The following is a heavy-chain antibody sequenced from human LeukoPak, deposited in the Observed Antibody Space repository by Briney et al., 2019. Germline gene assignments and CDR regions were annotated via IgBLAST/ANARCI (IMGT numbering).Heavy chain of an antibody. Sequence: GGSLRLSCAASGFTFSSYSMNWVRQAPGKGLEWVSSISSSSSYIYYADSVKGRFTISRDNAKNSLYLQMNSLRAEDTAVYYCARDWYDILTGYPYYYYYYMDVWGKGTTVTVSS. J-gene: IGHJ6*03. V-gene: IGHV3-21*01. CDR1: GFTFSSYS. CDR3: ARDWYDILTGYPYYYYYYMDV. D-gene: IGHD3-9*01. CDR2: ISSSSSYI.